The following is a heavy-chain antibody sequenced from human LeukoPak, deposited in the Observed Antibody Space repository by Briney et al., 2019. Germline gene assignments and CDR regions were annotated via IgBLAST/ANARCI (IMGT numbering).Heavy chain of an antibody. V-gene: IGHV4-61*02. J-gene: IGHJ4*02. CDR2: IYTSGST. CDR3: ARELLSSWDY. Sequence: SQTLSLTCTVSGGSISSGSYYWSWIRQPAGKGLEWIGRIYTSGSTNYNPSLKSRVTISVDTSKNQFSLKLSSVTAADTAVYYCARELLSSWDYRGQGTLVTVSS. D-gene: IGHD6-13*01. CDR1: GGSISSGSYY.